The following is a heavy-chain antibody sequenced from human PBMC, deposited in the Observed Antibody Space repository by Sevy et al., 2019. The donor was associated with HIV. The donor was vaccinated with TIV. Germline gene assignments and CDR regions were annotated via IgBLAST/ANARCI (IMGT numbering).Heavy chain of an antibody. J-gene: IGHJ5*02. CDR3: ARVGADGSGYYGDWFDP. Sequence: SETLSLTCTVSGGSISSYYWSWIRQPPGKGLEWIGYIYYSGSTNYNPSPKSRVTISVDTSKNQFSLKLSSVTAADTAVYYWARVGADGSGYYGDWFDPWGQGTLVTVSS. CDR2: IYYSGST. V-gene: IGHV4-59*01. CDR1: GGSISSYY. D-gene: IGHD3-22*01.